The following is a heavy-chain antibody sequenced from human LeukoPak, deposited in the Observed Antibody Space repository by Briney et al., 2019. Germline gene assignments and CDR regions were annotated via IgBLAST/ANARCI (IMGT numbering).Heavy chain of an antibody. CDR3: AKERRWLPFDY. D-gene: IGHD5-24*01. J-gene: IGHJ4*02. CDR2: ISYDGSNK. V-gene: IGHV3-30*18. Sequence: PGRSLRLSCAASGFTFSSYGMHWVRQAPGKGLEGVAVISYDGSNKYYADSVKGRFTISRDNSKNTLYLQMNSLRAEDTAVYYCAKERRWLPFDYWGQGTLVTVSS. CDR1: GFTFSSYG.